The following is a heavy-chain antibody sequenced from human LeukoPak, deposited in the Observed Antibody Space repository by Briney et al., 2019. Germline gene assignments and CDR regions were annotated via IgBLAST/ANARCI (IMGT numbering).Heavy chain of an antibody. V-gene: IGHV4-30-4*01. CDR2: IYYSGST. D-gene: IGHD3-10*01. J-gene: IGHJ4*02. Sequence: PSETLSLTCTVSGVSISSGDYYWGWIRQPPGKGLEWIVYIYYSGSTYYNPSLKSRITISVDTSKNPFSLKLSSVTAADTAVYYCARVPYYYGSGSYFDYWGQGTLVTVSS. CDR1: GVSISSGDYY. CDR3: ARVPYYYGSGSYFDY.